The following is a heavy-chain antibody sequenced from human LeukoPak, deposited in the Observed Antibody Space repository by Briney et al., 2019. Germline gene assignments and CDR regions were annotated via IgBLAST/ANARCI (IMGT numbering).Heavy chain of an antibody. CDR1: GGSISSSSYY. CDR3: ARVVRAGPLPDY. CDR2: IYYSGGT. V-gene: IGHV4-39*07. Sequence: SETLSLTCTVSGGSISSSSYYWGWIRQPPGKGLEWIGSIYYSGGTYYNPSLKSRVTISVDTSKNQFSLKLSSVTAADTAVYYCARVVRAGPLPDYWGQGTLVTVSS. D-gene: IGHD1-26*01. J-gene: IGHJ4*02.